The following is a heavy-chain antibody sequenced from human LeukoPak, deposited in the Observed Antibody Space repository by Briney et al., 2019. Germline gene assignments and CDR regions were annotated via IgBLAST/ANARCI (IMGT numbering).Heavy chain of an antibody. CDR1: GGTFSSYA. D-gene: IGHD4-17*01. J-gene: IGHJ5*02. V-gene: IGHV1-69*06. CDR2: IIPIFGTA. CDR3: ARETGGYTTVTTSWFDP. Sequence: SVKVSCKASGGTFSSYAISWVRQAPGQGLEWMGGIIPIFGTANYAQKFQGRVTITADKSTSTAYMELSSLRSEDTAVYYCARETGGYTTVTTSWFDPWGQGTLVTVSS.